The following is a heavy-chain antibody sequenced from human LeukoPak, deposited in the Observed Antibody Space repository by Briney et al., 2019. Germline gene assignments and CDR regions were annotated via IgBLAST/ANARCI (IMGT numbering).Heavy chain of an antibody. J-gene: IGHJ3*02. CDR3: AGDGTGVLPGDAFDI. V-gene: IGHV3-38-3*01. Sequence: PGGSLRLSCAASGFTVSSNEMSWVRQAPGKGLEWVSSISGGSTYYADSRKGRFTISRDNSKNTLHLQVNSLRAEDTAVYYCAGDGTGVLPGDAFDIWSQGTMVTVSS. CDR2: ISGGST. D-gene: IGHD5-24*01. CDR1: GFTVSSNE.